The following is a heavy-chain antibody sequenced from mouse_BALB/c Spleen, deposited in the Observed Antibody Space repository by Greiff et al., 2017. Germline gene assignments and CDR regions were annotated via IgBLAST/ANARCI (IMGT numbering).Heavy chain of an antibody. J-gene: IGHJ4*01. CDR3: ARVYYGNYDAMDY. CDR2: ILPGSGST. CDR1: GYTFSSYW. V-gene: IGHV1-9*01. D-gene: IGHD2-1*01. Sequence: QVQLKQSGAELMKPGASVKISCKATGYTFSSYWIEWVKQRPGHGLEWIGEILPGSGSTNYNEKFKGKATFTADTSSYTAYMQLSSLTSEDSAVYYCARVYYGNYDAMDYWGQGTSVTVSS.